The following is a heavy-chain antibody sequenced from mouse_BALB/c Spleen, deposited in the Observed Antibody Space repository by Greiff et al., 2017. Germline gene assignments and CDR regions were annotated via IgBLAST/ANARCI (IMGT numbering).Heavy chain of an antibody. J-gene: IGHJ3*01. CDR3: ARFPFYDGYYVAWFAY. D-gene: IGHD2-3*01. CDR1: GYTFSSYW. CDR2: TLPGSGST. V-gene: IGHV1-9*01. Sequence: VKLQQSGAELMKPGASVKISCKATGYTFSSYWIEWVKQRPGHGLEWIGETLPGSGSTNYNEKFKGKATFTADTSSNTAYMQLSSLTSEDSAVYYCARFPFYDGYYVAWFAYWGQGTLVTVSA.